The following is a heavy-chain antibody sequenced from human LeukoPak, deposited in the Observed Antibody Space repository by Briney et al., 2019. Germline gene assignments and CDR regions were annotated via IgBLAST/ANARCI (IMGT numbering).Heavy chain of an antibody. Sequence: SETLSLTCPVSGGSISGTSYCWGWIRQPPGKGPEWIGSHYHTGRIYHNPSLNSRVTISVDTSKNQFSLKLSSVTDADTAVYYCASDGSDYWGLFDNWGRGTLVTVSS. J-gene: IGHJ4*02. CDR1: GGSISGTSYC. CDR3: ASDGSDYWGLFDN. CDR2: HYHTGRI. D-gene: IGHD7-27*01. V-gene: IGHV4-39*07.